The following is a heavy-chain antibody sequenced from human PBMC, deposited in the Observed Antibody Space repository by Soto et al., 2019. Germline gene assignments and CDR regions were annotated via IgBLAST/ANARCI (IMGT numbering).Heavy chain of an antibody. CDR3: ARAAREMATTPHGY. Sequence: GGSLRLSCAVSGFTFRNFAMNWVRQAPGKGLEWVSSISSTGGSIYYAESLKGRFTVSRDNAQNFLHLQMNRLRVEDTAVYYRARAAREMATTPHGYWGQGTLVTVSS. CDR2: ISSTGGSI. D-gene: IGHD5-12*01. V-gene: IGHV3-21*06. CDR1: GFTFRNFA. J-gene: IGHJ4*02.